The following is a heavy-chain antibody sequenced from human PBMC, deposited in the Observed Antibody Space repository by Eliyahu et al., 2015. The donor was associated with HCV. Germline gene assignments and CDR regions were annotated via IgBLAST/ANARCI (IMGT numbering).Heavy chain of an antibody. J-gene: IGHJ3*02. CDR3: AKGMIGHDAFDI. CDR1: GXSISSSSYY. Sequence: QLQLQESGPGLVKPSETLSLTCTVSGXSISSSSYYWGWIRQPPGKGLEWIGSIYYSGSTYYNPSLKSRVTISVDTSKNQFSLKLSSVTAADTAVYYCAKGMIGHDAFDIWGQGTMVTVSS. D-gene: IGHD3-22*01. CDR2: IYYSGST. V-gene: IGHV4-39*01.